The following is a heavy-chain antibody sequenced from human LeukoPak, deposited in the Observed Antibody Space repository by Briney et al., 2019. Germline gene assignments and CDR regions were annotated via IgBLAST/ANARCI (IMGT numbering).Heavy chain of an antibody. Sequence: SETLFLTCTVSGGSISSSSYYWGWIRQPPGKGLEWIGSIYYSGSTYYNPSLKSRVTISVDTSKNQFSLKLSSVTAADTAVYYCAGPRAGYYGAYYMDVWGKGTMVTVSS. CDR2: IYYSGST. D-gene: IGHD3-10*01. J-gene: IGHJ6*03. V-gene: IGHV4-39*01. CDR3: AGPRAGYYGAYYMDV. CDR1: GGSISSSSYY.